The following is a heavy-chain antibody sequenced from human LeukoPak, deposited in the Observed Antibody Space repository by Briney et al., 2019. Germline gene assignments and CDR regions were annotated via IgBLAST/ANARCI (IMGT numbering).Heavy chain of an antibody. Sequence: GASVKVSCKASGYTFTRYYMHWVRQAPGQGLEWMGIIDPSGGSTSHAQKFQGRVTMTRDTSTSTVYMELSSLRSEDTAVYYRARAPDPHTAINYWGQGTLVTVSS. J-gene: IGHJ4*02. CDR2: IDPSGGST. V-gene: IGHV1-46*01. CDR3: ARAPDPHTAINY. D-gene: IGHD5-18*01. CDR1: GYTFTRYY.